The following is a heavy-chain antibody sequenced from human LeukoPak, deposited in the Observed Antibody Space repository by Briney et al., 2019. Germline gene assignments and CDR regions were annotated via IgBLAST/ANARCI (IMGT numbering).Heavy chain of an antibody. CDR2: LSGSGGDT. CDR3: AKAVWFGEFDYYFFGLDV. Sequence: PGGSLRLSSAAFGFTFSSYAMGWVRQAPGKGLEWVSALSGSGGDTYYADSVKGRFTFSRDNSKNTLYLQMNSLRPEDTALYYCAKAVWFGEFDYYFFGLDVWGQGTTVTVSS. J-gene: IGHJ6*02. CDR1: GFTFSSYA. D-gene: IGHD3-10*01. V-gene: IGHV3-23*01.